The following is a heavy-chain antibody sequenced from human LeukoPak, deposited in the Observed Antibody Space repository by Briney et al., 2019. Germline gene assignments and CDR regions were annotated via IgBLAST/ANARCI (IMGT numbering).Heavy chain of an antibody. CDR1: GFTFRDYW. CDR3: ARDLVVAGLLFDS. V-gene: IGHV3-7*01. CDR2: INQDGREK. Sequence: PGGSLRLSCAASGFTFRDYWMTWVRQAPGKGLEWVASINQDGREKYSVDSVKGRFTISRDNAESSLYLQMNSLRADDTAVYYCARDLVVAGLLFDSWGQGTLVTVAS. D-gene: IGHD6-19*01. J-gene: IGHJ4*02.